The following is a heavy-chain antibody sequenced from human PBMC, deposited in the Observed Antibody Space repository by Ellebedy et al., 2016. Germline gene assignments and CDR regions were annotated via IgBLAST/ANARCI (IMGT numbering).Heavy chain of an antibody. V-gene: IGHV3-33*08. Sequence: GESLKISXAASGFTFSDYYMSWIRQAPGKGLEWVAVIWYDGSNKYYADSVKGRFTISRDNSKNTLYLQMNSLRAEDTAVYYSAGGEYYYDAWGQGTLVTVSS. J-gene: IGHJ5*02. CDR3: AGGEYYYDA. CDR1: GFTFSDYY. D-gene: IGHD3-22*01. CDR2: IWYDGSNK.